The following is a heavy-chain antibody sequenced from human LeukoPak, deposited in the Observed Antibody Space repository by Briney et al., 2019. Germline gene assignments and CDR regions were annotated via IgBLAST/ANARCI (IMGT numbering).Heavy chain of an antibody. V-gene: IGHV4-61*05. Sequence: PSETLSLTCTVSGGSISSSSYFWGWIRQPPGKGLEWIGYIQYSGSTNYNPSLKSRVTISVDTSKNQFSLKLTSVTAADTAVYYCARGKTYYDISKDAFDTWGQGTMVTVSS. CDR2: IQYSGST. CDR1: GGSISSSSYF. J-gene: IGHJ3*02. D-gene: IGHD3-22*01. CDR3: ARGKTYYDISKDAFDT.